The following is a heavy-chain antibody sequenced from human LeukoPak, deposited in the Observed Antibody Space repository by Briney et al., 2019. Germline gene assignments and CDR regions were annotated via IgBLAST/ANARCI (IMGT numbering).Heavy chain of an antibody. D-gene: IGHD2-21*02. Sequence: PSETLSLTCTVSGGSISSYYWSWIRQPPGKGVEWLGYIYYSGSTNYNPSLKSRVTISVDTSKNQFSLKLSSVTAADTAVYYCAGFDCSGDCYSAFDYWGQGTLVTVSS. CDR1: GGSISSYY. V-gene: IGHV4-59*01. J-gene: IGHJ4*02. CDR3: AGFDCSGDCYSAFDY. CDR2: IYYSGST.